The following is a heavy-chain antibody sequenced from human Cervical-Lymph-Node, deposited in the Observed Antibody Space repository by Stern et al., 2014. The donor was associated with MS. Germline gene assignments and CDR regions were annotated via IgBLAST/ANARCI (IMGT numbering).Heavy chain of an antibody. J-gene: IGHJ4*02. CDR3: AKAYSGYSPGDY. CDR1: GFTFSSYA. V-gene: IGHV3-23*04. D-gene: IGHD5-12*01. CDR2: IGGTDDRT. Sequence: VQLVESGGGLVQPGGSLRLSCAASGFTFSSYAMSWVRQAPGKGLERVSAIGGTDDRTYYAVSVEGRFTISRANSKNTLYLQMNSLGVEDTAVYYCAKAYSGYSPGDYWGQGTLVTVSS.